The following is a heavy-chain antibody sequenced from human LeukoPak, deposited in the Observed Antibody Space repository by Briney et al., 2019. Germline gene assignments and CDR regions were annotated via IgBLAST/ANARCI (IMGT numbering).Heavy chain of an antibody. CDR3: ARGIARSSKFHFFYYFDY. Sequence: PSETLSLTCTVSGYSISSGYYWGWIRQPPGKGLEWTGSIDHSGSTYYNPSLKSRVTISVDTSRNQFSLKLSSVTAADTAVYYCARGIARSSKFHFFYYFDYWGQGTLVTVSS. CDR2: IDHSGST. V-gene: IGHV4-38-2*02. J-gene: IGHJ4*02. CDR1: GYSISSGYY. D-gene: IGHD6-6*01.